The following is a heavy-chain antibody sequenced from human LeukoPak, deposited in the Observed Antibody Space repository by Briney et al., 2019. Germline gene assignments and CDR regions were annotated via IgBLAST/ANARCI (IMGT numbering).Heavy chain of an antibody. CDR3: ARVPLGYCSGGSCSGLDY. CDR2: IWYDGSNK. V-gene: IGHV3-33*01. Sequence: GGPLRLSCAASGFTFSSYGMHWVRQAPGKGLEWVAVIWYDGSNKYYADSVKGRFTISRDNSKNTLYLQMNSLRAEDTAVYYCARVPLGYCSGGSCSGLDYWGQGTLVTVSS. D-gene: IGHD2-15*01. CDR1: GFTFSSYG. J-gene: IGHJ4*02.